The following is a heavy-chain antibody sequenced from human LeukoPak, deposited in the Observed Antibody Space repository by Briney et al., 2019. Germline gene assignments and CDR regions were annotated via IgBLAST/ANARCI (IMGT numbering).Heavy chain of an antibody. V-gene: IGHV1-2*02. Sequence: ASVKVSCKASGYTFTGYYMHWVRQAPGQGLEWMGWINPNSGGTNYAQKFQGRVTMTRDTSTSTAYMELSRLRSDDTAVYYCAIAPYCSSTSCPNWFDPWGQGTLVTVSS. D-gene: IGHD2-2*01. J-gene: IGHJ5*02. CDR3: AIAPYCSSTSCPNWFDP. CDR1: GYTFTGYY. CDR2: INPNSGGT.